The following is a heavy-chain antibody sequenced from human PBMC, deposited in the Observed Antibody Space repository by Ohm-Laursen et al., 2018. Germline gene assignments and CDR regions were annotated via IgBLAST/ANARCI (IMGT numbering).Heavy chain of an antibody. CDR3: ARDWGIEAVAASDAFDI. D-gene: IGHD6-19*01. V-gene: IGHV3-7*01. CDR2: IKEDGSEK. Sequence: SLRLSCSAFGFTFSSYWMSWVRQAPGKGLEWVANIKEDGSEKYYVDSVKGRFTISRDNAKNSLYLQMNSLRAEDTAVYYCARDWGIEAVAASDAFDIWGQGTMVTVSS. J-gene: IGHJ3*02. CDR1: GFTFSSYW.